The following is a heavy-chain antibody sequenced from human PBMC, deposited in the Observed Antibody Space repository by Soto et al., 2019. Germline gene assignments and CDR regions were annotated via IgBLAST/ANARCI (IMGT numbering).Heavy chain of an antibody. CDR3: ARAYTAPPDPLDY. CDR2: IYYSGST. CDR1: GGCISRGGYY. D-gene: IGHD2-2*02. V-gene: IGHV4-31*02. J-gene: IGHJ4*01. Sequence: SETLSVACSVCGGCISRGGYYWCWIRQHPGKGLEWIGYIYYSGSTYYNPSLKSRVTISVDTSKNQFSLKLSSVTAADTAVYYCARAYTAPPDPLDYWGHGTLLTVSS.